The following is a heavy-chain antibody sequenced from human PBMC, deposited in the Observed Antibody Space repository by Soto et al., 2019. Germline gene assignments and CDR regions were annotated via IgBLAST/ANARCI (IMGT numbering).Heavy chain of an antibody. CDR1: GYMFTKSA. Sequence: VASVKVSCKASGYMFTKSAMHWVRQAPGQRLEWMGWISGDSGNTKYSPKLQDRVTITRDTSASTAYMELSSLRSEDTALYYCARDGVAAGNINFDYWGQGTMVTV. CDR2: ISGDSGNT. D-gene: IGHD6-19*01. V-gene: IGHV1-3*01. J-gene: IGHJ4*03. CDR3: ARDGVAAGNINFDY.